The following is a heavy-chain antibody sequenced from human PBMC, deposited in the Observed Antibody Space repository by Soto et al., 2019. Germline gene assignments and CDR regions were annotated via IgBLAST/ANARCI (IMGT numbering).Heavy chain of an antibody. Sequence: PSETLSLTCTVSGDSVRNQYCSWIRRPPGRGLEWIGYIYRSGGTKYNPSLKSRLTISVDTSKNPFSLKLSSVTAADTAVYYCARTLDYGHMDVWGKGTTVTVSS. CDR3: ARTLDYGHMDV. V-gene: IGHV4-4*09. CDR1: GDSVRNQY. CDR2: IYRSGGT. J-gene: IGHJ6*03. D-gene: IGHD3-16*01.